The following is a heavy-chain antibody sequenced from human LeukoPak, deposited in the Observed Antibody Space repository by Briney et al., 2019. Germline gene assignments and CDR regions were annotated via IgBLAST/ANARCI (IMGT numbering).Heavy chain of an antibody. CDR2: INPDGSST. CDR1: GFIFSSYW. Sequence: GGSLRLSCAASGFIFSSYWMHWVRQAPGKGLVWVSRINPDGSSTTYADSVKGRFTISRDNAKNTLSLQMNSLRAEDTAVYYCARVGYNYGYDYWGQGTLVTVSS. V-gene: IGHV3-74*01. CDR3: ARVGYNYGYDY. J-gene: IGHJ4*02. D-gene: IGHD5-18*01.